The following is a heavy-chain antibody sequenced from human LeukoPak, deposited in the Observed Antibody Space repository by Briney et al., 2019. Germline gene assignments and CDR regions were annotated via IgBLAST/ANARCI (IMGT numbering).Heavy chain of an antibody. J-gene: IGHJ2*01. CDR3: ARVDLFYYGSGSYDRWYFDL. V-gene: IGHV4-59*01. Sequence: SETLSLTCTVSGGSISSYYWSWLRQPPGKGLEWIGYIYYSGSTNYNPSLKSRVTISVDTSKNQFFLKLSSVTAADTAVYYCARVDLFYYGSGSYDRWYFDLWGRGTLVTVSS. D-gene: IGHD3-10*01. CDR1: GGSISSYY. CDR2: IYYSGST.